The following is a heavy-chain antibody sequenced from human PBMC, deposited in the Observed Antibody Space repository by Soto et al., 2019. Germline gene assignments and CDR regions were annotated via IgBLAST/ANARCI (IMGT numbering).Heavy chain of an antibody. CDR1: GFTFSSYG. D-gene: IGHD3-10*01. Sequence: GGSLRLSCAASGFTFSSYGMHWVRQAPGKGLEWVAVISYDGSNKYYADSVKGRFTISRDNSKNTLYLQMNSLRAEDTAVYYCASGGAYAYYYGMDVWGQGTTVTVSS. V-gene: IGHV3-30*03. J-gene: IGHJ6*02. CDR2: ISYDGSNK. CDR3: ASGGAYAYYYGMDV.